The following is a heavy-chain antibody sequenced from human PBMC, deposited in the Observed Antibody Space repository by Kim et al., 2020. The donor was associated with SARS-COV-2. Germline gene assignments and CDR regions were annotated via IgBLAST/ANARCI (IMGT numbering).Heavy chain of an antibody. Sequence: ASVKVSCKASGYTFTGYYVHWVRQAPGQGLEWMGWINPNSGGTNYEQKFQGRVTMTRDTSISTAYMELSRLRSDDTAVYYCARLPVAGTGYWGQGTLVTVSS. D-gene: IGHD6-19*01. CDR2: INPNSGGT. V-gene: IGHV1-2*02. CDR3: ARLPVAGTGY. J-gene: IGHJ4*02. CDR1: GYTFTGYY.